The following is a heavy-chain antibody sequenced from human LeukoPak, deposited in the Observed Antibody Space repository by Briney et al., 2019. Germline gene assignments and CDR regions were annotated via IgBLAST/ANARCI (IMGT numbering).Heavy chain of an antibody. D-gene: IGHD3-22*01. J-gene: IGHJ4*02. CDR3: ARRSKDSSGYYYFDY. V-gene: IGHV4-34*01. CDR2: INHSGST. Sequence: SGTLSLTCAVYGGSFSGYFWTWIRQPPGKGLEWIGEINHSGSTNYNPSLKSRVTISVDASKNQFSLKLTSVTAADTAVYYCARRSKDSSGYYYFDYWGQGTLVTVSS. CDR1: GGSFSGYF.